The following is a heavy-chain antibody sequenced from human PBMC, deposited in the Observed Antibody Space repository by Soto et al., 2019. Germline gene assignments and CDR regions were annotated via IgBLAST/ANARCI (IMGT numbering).Heavy chain of an antibody. Sequence: SETLSLTCTVSGGSISSYYWSWIRQPPGKGLEWIGYIYYSGSTNYNPSLKSRVTTSVDTSKNQFSLKLSSVTAADTAVYYCARGDRYSYGYYYYYYGMDVWGQGTTVTVSS. D-gene: IGHD5-18*01. CDR1: GGSISSYY. J-gene: IGHJ6*02. CDR2: IYYSGST. V-gene: IGHV4-59*01. CDR3: ARGDRYSYGYYYYYYGMDV.